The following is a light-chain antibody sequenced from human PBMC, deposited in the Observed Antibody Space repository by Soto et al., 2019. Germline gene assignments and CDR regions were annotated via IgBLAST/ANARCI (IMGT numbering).Light chain of an antibody. J-gene: IGKJ4*01. V-gene: IGKV3-20*01. Sequence: SVFAQFPGTLFLSPGERATLSCRASQSVSSSYLAWYQQKPGQAPRLLIYGASSRATGIPDRFSGSGSGTDFTLTISILEAEDVVRYCCQQFSFHPITFGEGTNVDIK. CDR2: GAS. CDR3: QQFSFHPIT. CDR1: QSVSSSY.